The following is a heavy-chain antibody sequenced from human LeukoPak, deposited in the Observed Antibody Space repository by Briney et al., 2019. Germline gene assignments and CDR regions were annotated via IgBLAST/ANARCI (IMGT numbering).Heavy chain of an antibody. Sequence: GGSLRLSCTVSGFSFSTHWMSWVRQAPGKGLEWVANVRQDGSVKYYVDSVKGRFTISRDNARNSLDLQMNSLRADDTAVYYCARDLVYPTGSLVYDYWGQGTLVTVSS. V-gene: IGHV3-7*01. J-gene: IGHJ4*02. CDR1: GFSFSTHW. D-gene: IGHD1-26*01. CDR2: VRQDGSVK. CDR3: ARDLVYPTGSLVYDY.